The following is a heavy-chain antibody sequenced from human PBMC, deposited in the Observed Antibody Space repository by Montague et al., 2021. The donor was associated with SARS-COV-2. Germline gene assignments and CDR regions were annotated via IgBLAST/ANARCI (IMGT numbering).Heavy chain of an antibody. CDR3: ARDGGTVTTFLGVGYVRGGLNRFDP. J-gene: IGHJ5*02. Sequence: SETLSLTCTVSGGSISSYYWSWIRQPPGKGLEWIGYIYYSGSTYYNPSLKSRVTISVDTSKNQFSLKLSSVTAADTAVYYCARDGGTVTTFLGVGYVRGGLNRFDPWGQGTLVTVSS. CDR2: IYYSGST. D-gene: IGHD4-17*01. V-gene: IGHV4-59*12. CDR1: GGSISSYY.